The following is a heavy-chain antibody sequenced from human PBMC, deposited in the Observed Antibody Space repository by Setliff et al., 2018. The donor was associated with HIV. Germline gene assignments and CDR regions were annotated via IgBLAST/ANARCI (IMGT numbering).Heavy chain of an antibody. Sequence: GGSLRLSCAASGFTFSAYSMNWVRQAPGKGLEWISYISSSGVMYYADSVRGRFTISRDNGKNSLYLQMNSLRPEDTAVYYCARGVEGYFDSSGYYFDYWGQGTLVTVSS. CDR1: GFTFSAYS. D-gene: IGHD3-22*01. J-gene: IGHJ4*02. CDR2: ISSSGVM. CDR3: ARGVEGYFDSSGYYFDY. V-gene: IGHV3-48*01.